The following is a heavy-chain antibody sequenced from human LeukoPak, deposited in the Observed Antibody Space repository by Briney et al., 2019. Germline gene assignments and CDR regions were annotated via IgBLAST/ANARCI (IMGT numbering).Heavy chain of an antibody. CDR2: IIPILGIA. D-gene: IGHD3-22*01. V-gene: IGHV1-69*04. J-gene: IGHJ6*02. Sequence: GASVKVSCKASGGTFSSYAISWVRQAPGQGLEWMGRIIPILGIANYAQKFQGRVTITADKSTSTAYMELSSLRSEDTAVYYCARAYDSSGYYDQTYGMDVWGQGTTVTVSS. CDR3: ARAYDSSGYYDQTYGMDV. CDR1: GGTFSSYA.